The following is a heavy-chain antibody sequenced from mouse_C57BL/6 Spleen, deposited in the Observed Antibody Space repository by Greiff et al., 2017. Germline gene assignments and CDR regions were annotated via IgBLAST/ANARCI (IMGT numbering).Heavy chain of an antibody. CDR1: GYTFTDYN. V-gene: IGHV1-18*01. Sequence: VQLQQSGPELVKPGASVKIPCKASGYTFTDYNMDWVKQSHGKSLEWIGDIHPNNGGTIYNQKFKGKATLTVDKSSSTAYMELRSLTSEDTAVYYCARGNYGWDYAMDYWGQGTSVTVSS. D-gene: IGHD2-1*01. CDR3: ARGNYGWDYAMDY. CDR2: IHPNNGGT. J-gene: IGHJ4*01.